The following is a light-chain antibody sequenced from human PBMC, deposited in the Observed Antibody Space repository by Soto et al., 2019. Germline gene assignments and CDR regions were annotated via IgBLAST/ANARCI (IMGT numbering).Light chain of an antibody. CDR2: GAS. CDR1: QSVSSNN. J-gene: IGKJ5*01. V-gene: IGKV3-20*01. CDR3: QQYGSSPPIT. Sequence: EIGFPPSPGPLSLSPVERSTLSGRAIQSVSSNNLAWYQQKPGQAPRPLIYGASSRATGIPDRFSGSGSGTDFTLTISRLEPEDFAVYYCQQYGSSPPITFGQGTRLEI.